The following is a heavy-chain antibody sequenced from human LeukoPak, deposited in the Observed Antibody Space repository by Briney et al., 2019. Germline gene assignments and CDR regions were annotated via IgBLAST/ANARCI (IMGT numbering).Heavy chain of an antibody. CDR2: INHSGST. CDR3: ALGYCGGSSCYAREYFQH. V-gene: IGHV4-34*01. D-gene: IGHD2-15*01. CDR1: GGSFSGYY. Sequence: SETLSLTCAVYGGSFSGYYWSWIRQPPGKGLEWIGEINHSGSTNYNPSLKSRVTISVDTSKNQFSLKLSSVTAADTAVYYCALGYCGGSSCYAREYFQHWGQGTLVTVSS. J-gene: IGHJ1*01.